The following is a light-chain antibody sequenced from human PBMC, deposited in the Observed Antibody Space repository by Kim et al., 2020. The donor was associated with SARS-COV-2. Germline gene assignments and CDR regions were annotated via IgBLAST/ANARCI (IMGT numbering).Light chain of an antibody. CDR2: LNSDGSH. CDR1: SGHSRYA. J-gene: IGLJ3*02. Sequence: ASVKLTSTLRSGHSRYASARHQQQPEKGPRYLMKLNSDGSHSKGDGIPDRFSGSSSGAERYLTISSLQSEDEADYYCQTWGTGIRVFGGGTQLTVL. CDR3: QTWGTGIRV. V-gene: IGLV4-69*01.